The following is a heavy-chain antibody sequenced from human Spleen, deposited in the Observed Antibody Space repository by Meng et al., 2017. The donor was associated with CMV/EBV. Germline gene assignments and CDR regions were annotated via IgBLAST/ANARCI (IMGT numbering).Heavy chain of an antibody. J-gene: IGHJ4*02. CDR1: GFTVSSNY. Sequence: GGSLRLSCAASGFTVSSNYMSWVRQAPGKGLEWVSVIYSGGSTYYADSVKGRFTISRDNSKNTLYLQMNSLRAEDTAVYYCARDLSFGVVIIDYWGQGTLVTVSS. CDR3: ARDLSFGVVIIDY. CDR2: IYSGGST. D-gene: IGHD3-3*01. V-gene: IGHV3-66*02.